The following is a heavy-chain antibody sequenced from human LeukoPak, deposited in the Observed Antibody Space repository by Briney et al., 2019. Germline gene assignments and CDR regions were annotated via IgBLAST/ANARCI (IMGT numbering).Heavy chain of an antibody. V-gene: IGHV4-59*01. D-gene: IGHD3-22*01. CDR1: GGSISTYY. CDR3: AREYYYDSSGYYPPHAFDI. J-gene: IGHJ3*02. Sequence: SETLSLTCTVSGGSISTYYWSWIRQPPGKGLEWIGYIYYSGSTNYNPSLKSRVTISVDTSKKQFSLKRSSVTAADTAVYYCAREYYYDSSGYYPPHAFDIWGQGTMVTVSS. CDR2: IYYSGST.